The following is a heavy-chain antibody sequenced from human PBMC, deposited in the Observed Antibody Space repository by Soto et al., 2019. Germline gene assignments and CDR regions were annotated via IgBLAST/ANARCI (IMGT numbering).Heavy chain of an antibody. CDR2: ISPYNGNT. CDR3: ARESGSGSYYPFDY. J-gene: IGHJ4*02. V-gene: IGHV1-18*04. CDR1: GYTFAGYY. D-gene: IGHD3-10*01. Sequence: ASVKVSCKASGYTFAGYYMRWVRQASGQGLEWMGWISPYNGNTNYAQKLQGRVTLTTDTSTSTAYMELSSLRSDDTAVYYCARESGSGSYYPFDYWGQGTLVTAPQ.